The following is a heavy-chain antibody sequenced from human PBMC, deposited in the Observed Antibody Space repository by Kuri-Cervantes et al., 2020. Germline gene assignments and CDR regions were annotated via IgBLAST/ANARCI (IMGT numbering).Heavy chain of an antibody. D-gene: IGHD5-18*01. CDR1: GGSISSYY. CDR3: ARVVTPYYYYGMDV. CDR2: IYYSGST. Sequence: SETLSLTCTVSGGSISSYYWSWIRQPPGKGLEWIGYIYYSGSTNYNPSLKSRVTISVDTSKNQLSLKLSSVTAADTAVYYCARVVTPYYYYGMDVWGQGTTVTVSS. V-gene: IGHV4-59*01. J-gene: IGHJ6*02.